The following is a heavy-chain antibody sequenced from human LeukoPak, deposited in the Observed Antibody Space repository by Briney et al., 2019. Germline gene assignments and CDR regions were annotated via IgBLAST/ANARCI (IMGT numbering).Heavy chain of an antibody. J-gene: IGHJ4*02. Sequence: GGSLTLSCAASGFTFSDYYMSWIRQAPGKGLEWVSYISSSGSTIYYADSVKGRFTISRDNAKNSLYLQMNSLRAEDTAVYYCARDRYSGSYPLDYWGQGTLVTVSS. CDR1: GFTFSDYY. V-gene: IGHV3-11*01. CDR2: ISSSGSTI. D-gene: IGHD1-26*01. CDR3: ARDRYSGSYPLDY.